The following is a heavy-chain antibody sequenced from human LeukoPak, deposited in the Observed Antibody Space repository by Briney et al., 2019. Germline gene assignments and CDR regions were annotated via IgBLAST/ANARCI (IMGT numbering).Heavy chain of an antibody. CDR3: ARLHYSKGGISRPSMDV. D-gene: IGHD4-11*01. J-gene: IGHJ6*03. Sequence: MSSETLSLTCTVPGDSISSYFWSWIRQPPGKGLEWIGYLHNGVHTNYKPSLKSRVAISGDTSKNQVSLKLTSVTAADTAVYYCARLHYSKGGISRPSMDVWGRGTTVIVSS. V-gene: IGHV4-59*01. CDR1: GDSISSYF. CDR2: LHNGVHT.